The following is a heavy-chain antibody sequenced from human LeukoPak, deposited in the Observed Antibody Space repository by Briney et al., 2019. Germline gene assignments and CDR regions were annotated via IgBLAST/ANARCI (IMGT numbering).Heavy chain of an antibody. D-gene: IGHD2-15*01. CDR1: GFTFSNYA. J-gene: IGHJ4*02. CDR2: ISDDGHST. CDR3: AKSQCSGGTCHSYLPYYFDY. Sequence: HPGGSLRLSCVVSGFTFSNYAMSWVRQAPGRGLQWVSSISDDGHSTYFADSVRGRFTLARDNSKNTLYLQMNSLRAEDTAIYYCAKSQCSGGTCHSYLPYYFDYWGQGTLVTVSS. V-gene: IGHV3-23*01.